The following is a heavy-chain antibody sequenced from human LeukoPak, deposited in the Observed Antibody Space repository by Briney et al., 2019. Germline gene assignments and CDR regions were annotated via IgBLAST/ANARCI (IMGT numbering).Heavy chain of an antibody. CDR2: IYWNDDK. CDR3: ARRHRSDNCGGGTCYSNSFDY. CDR1: GFSLTTNGVG. D-gene: IGHD2-15*01. Sequence: SGPTLVNPTQTLTLTCTFSGFSLTTNGVGVGWIRQPPGKALERLAIIYWNDDKRYSPSLKNRLTITKDTSKNQVVLTMTNMDPVDTATYYCARRHRSDNCGGGTCYSNSFDYWGQGTLVTVSS. J-gene: IGHJ4*02. V-gene: IGHV2-5*01.